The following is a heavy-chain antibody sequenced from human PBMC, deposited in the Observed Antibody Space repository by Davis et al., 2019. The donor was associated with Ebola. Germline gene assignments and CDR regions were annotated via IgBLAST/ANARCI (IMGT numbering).Heavy chain of an antibody. CDR2: IIPSLGIA. J-gene: IGHJ4*02. CDR1: AGTFSSYA. CDR3: ASVNSGPFDY. D-gene: IGHD2-8*02. V-gene: IGHV1-69*10. Sequence: AASVKVSCSASAGTFSSYAISWVRQAPGQGLEWMGGIIPSLGIANYAQKFQGRVTITADKSTSTAYMELSSLRSEDTAVYYCASVNSGPFDYCGQGTLVTVSS.